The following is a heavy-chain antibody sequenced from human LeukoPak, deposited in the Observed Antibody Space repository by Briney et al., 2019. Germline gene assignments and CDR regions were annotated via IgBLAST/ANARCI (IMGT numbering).Heavy chain of an antibody. J-gene: IGHJ5*02. CDR2: IYYSGST. V-gene: IGHV4-59*08. D-gene: IGHD6-13*01. CDR3: ARRRAAAGIMDWFDP. Sequence: PSETLSLTCTVSGGSISSYYWSWIRQPPGKGLEWIGYIYYSGSTNYNPSLKSRVTISVDTSKNQFSLKLSSVAAADTAVYYCARRRAAAGIMDWFDPWGQGTLVTVSS. CDR1: GGSISSYY.